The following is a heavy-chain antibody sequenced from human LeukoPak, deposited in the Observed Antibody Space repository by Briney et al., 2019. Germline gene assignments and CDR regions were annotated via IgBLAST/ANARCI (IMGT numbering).Heavy chain of an antibody. J-gene: IGHJ4*02. Sequence: GGSLRLSCAASGFTFSSNGMHWVRQAPGKGLEWVAFIRYDGSNKYYADSVKGRFTISRDNSKNTLYLQMNSLRDEDTAVYYCAKDHHYYGSGSYLKIDYWGQGTLVTVSS. V-gene: IGHV3-30*02. CDR2: IRYDGSNK. CDR3: AKDHHYYGSGSYLKIDY. CDR1: GFTFSSNG. D-gene: IGHD3-10*01.